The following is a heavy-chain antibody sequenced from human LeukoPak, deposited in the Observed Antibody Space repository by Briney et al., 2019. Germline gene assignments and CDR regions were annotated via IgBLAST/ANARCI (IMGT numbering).Heavy chain of an antibody. CDR1: GFTFSSYA. D-gene: IGHD4-11*01. CDR3: ARDPIYSDYFHGAFDI. CDR2: ISNNGGST. Sequence: GGSLRLSCAASGFTFSSYAMHWVRQAPGKGLEYVSAISNNGGSTYYANSVKGRFTISRDNSKNTLYLQMGSLRAEDMAVYYCARDPIYSDYFHGAFDIWGQGTMVTVSS. V-gene: IGHV3-64*01. J-gene: IGHJ3*02.